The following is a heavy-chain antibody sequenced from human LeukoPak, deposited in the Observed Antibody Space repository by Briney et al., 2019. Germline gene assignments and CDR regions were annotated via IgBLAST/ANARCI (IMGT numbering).Heavy chain of an antibody. CDR3: ARHGGHDYSNYAWFAP. V-gene: IGHV4-4*09. J-gene: IGHJ5*02. CDR2: IYTSGGI. D-gene: IGHD4-11*01. Sequence: PSETLSLTRTVSGGSISPNYWSWIRQPPGKGLEWIGYIYTSGGIIYNPSLRSRVTISIDTSKNQFSLKLSSVTAADTAVYYCARHGGHDYSNYAWFAPWGQGILVTVSS. CDR1: GGSISPNY.